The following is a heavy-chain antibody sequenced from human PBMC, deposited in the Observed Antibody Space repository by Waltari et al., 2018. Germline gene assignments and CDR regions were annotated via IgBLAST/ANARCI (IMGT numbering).Heavy chain of an antibody. CDR3: ARDSYSGYDLGWFDP. D-gene: IGHD5-12*01. Sequence: QLQLQESGPGLVKPSETLSLTCTVSGGSISSSSYYWGWIRQPPGKGLEWIGSIYYSGSTYYNPSLKIRVTISVYTSKNQFSLKLSSVTAADTAVYYCARDSYSGYDLGWFDPWGQGTLVTVSS. CDR1: GGSISSSSYY. V-gene: IGHV4-39*07. J-gene: IGHJ5*02. CDR2: IYYSGST.